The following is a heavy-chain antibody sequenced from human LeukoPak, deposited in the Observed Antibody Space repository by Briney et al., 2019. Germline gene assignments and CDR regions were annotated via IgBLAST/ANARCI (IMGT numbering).Heavy chain of an antibody. J-gene: IGHJ4*02. D-gene: IGHD3-10*01. Sequence: GGSLRLSCAASGLTFSSYAMSWVRQAPGKGLEWVSAISGSGGSTYYADSVKGRFTISRDNSKNTLYLQMNSLRAEDTAVYYCSKEGAPPGNSQRWYFDYWGQGTLVTVSS. CDR3: SKEGAPPGNSQRWYFDY. CDR1: GLTFSSYA. V-gene: IGHV3-23*01. CDR2: ISGSGGST.